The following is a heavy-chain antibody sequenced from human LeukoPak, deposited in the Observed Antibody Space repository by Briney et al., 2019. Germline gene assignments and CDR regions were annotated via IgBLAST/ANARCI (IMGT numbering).Heavy chain of an antibody. J-gene: IGHJ5*02. CDR1: GGSISSSYYY. CDR3: ARAAPYSVVPAAIGRRNWFDP. V-gene: IGHV4-39*07. Sequence: PSETLSLTCTVSGGSISSSYYYWGWIRQPPGKGLEWIGEINHSGSTNYNPSLKSRVTISVDTSKNQFSLKLSSVTAADTAVYYCARAAPYSVVPAAIGRRNWFDPWGQGTLVTVSS. CDR2: INHSGST. D-gene: IGHD2-2*02.